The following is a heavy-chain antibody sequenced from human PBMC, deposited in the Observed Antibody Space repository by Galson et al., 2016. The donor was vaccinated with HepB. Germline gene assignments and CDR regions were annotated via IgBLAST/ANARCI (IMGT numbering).Heavy chain of an antibody. J-gene: IGHJ6*02. CDR3: ARGGRAAAASFTYSGMDV. Sequence: SVKVSCKASGYTFTSYTLYWVRQAPGQRLEWMGWIIPGTGGTKYSQKFQDRVTITRDTSATTAYMEPISLKSEDTAVYYCARGGRAAAASFTYSGMDVWGQGTTVTGSS. CDR1: GYTFTSYT. CDR2: IIPGTGGT. D-gene: IGHD6-13*01. V-gene: IGHV1-3*01.